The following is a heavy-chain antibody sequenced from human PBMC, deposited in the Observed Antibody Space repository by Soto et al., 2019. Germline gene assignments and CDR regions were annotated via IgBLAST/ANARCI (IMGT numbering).Heavy chain of an antibody. Sequence: PSETLSITCAVCGGSFSGYYWSWIRQPPGKGLEWIGEINHSGSTNYNPSLKSRVTISVDTSKNQFSLKLISVTAADTAVYYCARAGAITPPFDPWGRGTLVTVSS. CDR3: ARAGAITPPFDP. CDR1: GGSFSGYY. J-gene: IGHJ5*02. CDR2: INHSGST. V-gene: IGHV4-34*01. D-gene: IGHD3-10*01.